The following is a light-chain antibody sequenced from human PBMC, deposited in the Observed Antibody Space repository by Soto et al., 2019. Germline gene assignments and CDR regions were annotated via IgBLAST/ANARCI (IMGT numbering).Light chain of an antibody. CDR1: QSVGTY. CDR3: QQSYKWPHT. Sequence: DIQMTQSPSSLSVSVGERVTITCRASQSVGTYLLWYQQKPGKAPKLVIYDIFNWLTGVPTRFSGSGSGTNFTLTISSLQPEDFAAYYCQQSYKWPHTFGQGTKLETK. CDR2: DIF. V-gene: IGKV1-39*01. J-gene: IGKJ2*01.